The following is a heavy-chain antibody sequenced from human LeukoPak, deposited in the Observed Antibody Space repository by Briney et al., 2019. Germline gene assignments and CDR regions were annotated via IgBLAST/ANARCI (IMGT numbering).Heavy chain of an antibody. J-gene: IGHJ4*02. V-gene: IGHV1-46*01. CDR3: ARGGEGPRLAGSF. CDR2: INPSGGST. D-gene: IGHD3-16*01. Sequence: WASVKVSCKASGYTFTSYGISWVRQAPGQGPEWMGMINPSGGSTTYAQRFQGRVTMTRDMSTSTVFMELSSLRSEDTAVYYCARGGEGPRLAGSFWGQGTLVTVSS. CDR1: GYTFTSYG.